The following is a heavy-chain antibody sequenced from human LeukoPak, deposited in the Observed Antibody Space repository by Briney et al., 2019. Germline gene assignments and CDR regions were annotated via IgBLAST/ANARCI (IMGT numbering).Heavy chain of an antibody. CDR2: INPSGGST. J-gene: IGHJ4*02. V-gene: IGHV1-46*01. CDR1: GYTFTSYY. Sequence: ASVKVSCKASGYTFTSYYMHWVRQAPGQGLEWMGIINPSGGSTSYAQKFQGRVTMTGDTSTSTVYMELSSLRSEDTAVYYCARDYYDSSGYLVGEDYWGQGTLVTVSS. D-gene: IGHD3-22*01. CDR3: ARDYYDSSGYLVGEDY.